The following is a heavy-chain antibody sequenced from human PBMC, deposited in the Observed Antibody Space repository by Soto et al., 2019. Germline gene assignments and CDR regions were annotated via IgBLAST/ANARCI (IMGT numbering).Heavy chain of an antibody. CDR3: AAYNWTIYYYGMDV. CDR1: GDSVSSNSAA. Sequence: SQTLSLTCVISGDSVSSNSAAWNWIRQSPSRGLEWLGRTYYRSRWYNDYAVSVKSRITINPDTSKNQFSLQLNSVTPEDTAVYYCAAYNWTIYYYGMDVWGQGTTVTVSS. J-gene: IGHJ6*02. CDR2: TYYRSRWYN. D-gene: IGHD1-20*01. V-gene: IGHV6-1*01.